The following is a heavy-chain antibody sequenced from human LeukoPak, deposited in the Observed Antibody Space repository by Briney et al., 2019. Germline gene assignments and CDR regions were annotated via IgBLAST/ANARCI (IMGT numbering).Heavy chain of an antibody. CDR1: GFTVSSNY. CDR2: IYSGGST. Sequence: GGSLRLSCAASGFTVSSNYMSWVRQAPGKGLEWVSVIYSGGSTYYADSVKGRFTISRDNSKNTLYLQMNSLRAEDTAVYYCASSLSSGWFPFDYWGQGTLVTVSS. V-gene: IGHV3-53*01. D-gene: IGHD6-19*01. J-gene: IGHJ4*02. CDR3: ASSLSSGWFPFDY.